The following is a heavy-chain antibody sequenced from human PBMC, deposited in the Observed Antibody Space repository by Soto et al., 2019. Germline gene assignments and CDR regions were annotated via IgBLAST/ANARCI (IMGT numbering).Heavy chain of an antibody. CDR1: GYTFTSHG. V-gene: IGHV1-18*04. CDR2: ISGSNGNT. J-gene: IGHJ4*02. CDR3: ARDPVDCSSSSCVEDY. D-gene: IGHD2-2*01. Sequence: QVRLVQSGAEVKKPGASVKVSCKASGYTFTSHGVSWVRQAPGPGLVWMGWISGSNGNTKYAQSFQGRVTLTTDTSTSTAYMELRRLNSDDTAVYYCARDPVDCSSSSCVEDYWGQGTLVTVSS.